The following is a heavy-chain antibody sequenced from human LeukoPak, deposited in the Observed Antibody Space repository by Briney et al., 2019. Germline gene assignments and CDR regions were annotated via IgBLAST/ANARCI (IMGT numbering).Heavy chain of an antibody. D-gene: IGHD3-9*01. CDR3: AKDERILRYFDWLSRSDY. CDR2: ISGSGGST. Sequence: AGGSLRLSCAASGFTFSSYAMSWVRQAPGKGLEWVSAISGSGGSTYYADSVKGRFTISRDNSKNTLYLQMNSLRAEDTAVYYCAKDERILRYFDWLSRSDYWGQGTLVTVSS. V-gene: IGHV3-23*01. J-gene: IGHJ4*02. CDR1: GFTFSSYA.